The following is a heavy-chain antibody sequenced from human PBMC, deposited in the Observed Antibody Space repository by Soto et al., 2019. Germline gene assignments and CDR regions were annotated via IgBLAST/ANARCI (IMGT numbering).Heavy chain of an antibody. CDR2: IYYSGNT. CDR1: GYSISSSNW. CDR3: ARNGGGSLAYMDV. J-gene: IGHJ6*02. V-gene: IGHV4-28*01. Sequence: PPETLSLTCAVFGYSISSSNWWGWIRQPPGKGLEWIGFIYYSGNTHYNPSLKSRVTMSVDTSKNQFSLKLSSVTAVDTAVYYCARNGGGSLAYMDVWGQGTTVTVS. D-gene: IGHD3-16*01.